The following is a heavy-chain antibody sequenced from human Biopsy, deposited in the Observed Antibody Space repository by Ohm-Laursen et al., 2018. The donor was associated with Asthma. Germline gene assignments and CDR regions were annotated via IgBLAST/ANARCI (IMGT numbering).Heavy chain of an antibody. CDR1: GFSFSNYG. CDR3: AKEVFPGWELRRGPDS. J-gene: IGHJ4*02. CDR2: ISFDGTNR. V-gene: IGHV3-30*18. Sequence: SLRLSCTAFGFSFSNYGMHWARQAPGKGLDWVAVISFDGTNRNYTDSVKGRFTISRDNSRNTLHLEMNSLRAEDTAVYFCAKEVFPGWELRRGPDSWGQGTLVTVSS. D-gene: IGHD1-26*01.